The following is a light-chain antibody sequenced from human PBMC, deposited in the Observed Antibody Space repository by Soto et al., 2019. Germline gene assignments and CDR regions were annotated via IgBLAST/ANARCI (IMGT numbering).Light chain of an antibody. Sequence: VVLTQSPATLSVSPGEGVTLSCRASQGIGDTLAWYQHKPGQAPRLLIYDTSTRATGIPARFSGSGSGTEFTLTISSLEPEDFAVYYCQQRSNWPPITFGQGTRLEIK. CDR2: DTS. V-gene: IGKV3-11*01. CDR3: QQRSNWPPIT. CDR1: QGIGDT. J-gene: IGKJ5*01.